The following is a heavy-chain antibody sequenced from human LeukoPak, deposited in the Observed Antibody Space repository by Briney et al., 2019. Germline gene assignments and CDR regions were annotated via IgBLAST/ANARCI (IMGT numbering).Heavy chain of an antibody. D-gene: IGHD3-22*01. CDR1: GFTFSDYY. Sequence: GGSLRLSCAASGFTFSDYYTSWIRQAPGKGLEWVSYISSSGSTTYYADSVKGRFTISRDNAKNSLYLQMNSLRAEDTAVYYCARDNYYDSSGSDYFDYWGQGTLVTVSS. V-gene: IGHV3-11*01. CDR3: ARDNYYDSSGSDYFDY. J-gene: IGHJ4*02. CDR2: ISSSGSTT.